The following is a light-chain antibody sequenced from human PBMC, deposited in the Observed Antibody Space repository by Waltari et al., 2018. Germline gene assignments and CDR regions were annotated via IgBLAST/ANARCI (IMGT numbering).Light chain of an antibody. Sequence: EIVMTQSPATLSVLPGERATLSCRASQSIRSNLAWYQHKTGQAPRLLIYGASTRATGIPARFSGSGSGTEFTLTISSLQSEDFAVYFCQQYDNWLGTFGQGTKVEIK. CDR2: GAS. CDR3: QQYDNWLGT. J-gene: IGKJ1*01. V-gene: IGKV3-15*01. CDR1: QSIRSN.